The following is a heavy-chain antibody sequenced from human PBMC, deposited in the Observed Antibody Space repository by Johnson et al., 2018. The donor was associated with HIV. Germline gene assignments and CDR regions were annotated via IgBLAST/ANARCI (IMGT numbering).Heavy chain of an antibody. V-gene: IGHV3-30*02. CDR2: IRYDGSNK. D-gene: IGHD1-26*01. CDR1: GFTFSSYG. J-gene: IGHJ3*02. Sequence: QVQLVESGGGVVQPGGSLRLSCAASGFTFSSYGMHWVRQAPGKGLEWVAFIRYDGSNKYYADSVKGRFTISRDNSKNRLYLQMNSLRAGDTAVYYCARGERFGGTQEAFDIWGQGTMVTVSS. CDR3: ARGERFGGTQEAFDI.